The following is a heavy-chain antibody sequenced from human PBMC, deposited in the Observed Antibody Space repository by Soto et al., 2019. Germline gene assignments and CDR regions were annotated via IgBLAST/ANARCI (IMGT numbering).Heavy chain of an antibody. CDR1: GFTFSSYA. Sequence: EVQLLESGGGLVQPGGSLRLSCAASGFTFSSYAMSWVRQAPGKGLEWVSAISGSGGSTYYADSVKGRFTISRDNSKNTLDLQMNSLRVEDTAVYYCAKHYGSGSYAPFDYWGEGTLVTVSS. D-gene: IGHD3-10*01. CDR3: AKHYGSGSYAPFDY. J-gene: IGHJ4*02. CDR2: ISGSGGST. V-gene: IGHV3-23*01.